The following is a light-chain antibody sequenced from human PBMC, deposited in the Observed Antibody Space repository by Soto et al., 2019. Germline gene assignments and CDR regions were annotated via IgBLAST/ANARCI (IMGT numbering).Light chain of an antibody. CDR1: QDINTY. J-gene: IGKJ5*01. CDR3: QQRKSYPVT. Sequence: DIQLTQSPSFLSASVGDRVTITCRASQDINTYLAWYQQKPGKAPKLLIFAASTLQNGVPSRFSGSPSGTEFAVTITRLQPEDCATYYCQQRKSYPVTFGQGTRLEIK. V-gene: IGKV1-9*01. CDR2: AAS.